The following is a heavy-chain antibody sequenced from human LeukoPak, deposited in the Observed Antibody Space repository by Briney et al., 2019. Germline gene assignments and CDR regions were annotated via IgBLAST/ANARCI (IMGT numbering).Heavy chain of an antibody. CDR1: GYTFTSYG. D-gene: IGHD3-22*01. J-gene: IGHJ3*02. CDR3: ARPLYYYDSSDTAWRDAFDI. CDR2: ISTNTGNP. Sequence: GASVKVSCKASGYTFTSYGISWVRQAPGQGLEWMGWISTNTGNPTYAQGFTGRFVFSLDTSVSTAYLQISSLKAEDTAVYYCARPLYYYDSSDTAWRDAFDIWGQGTMVTVSS. V-gene: IGHV7-4-1*02.